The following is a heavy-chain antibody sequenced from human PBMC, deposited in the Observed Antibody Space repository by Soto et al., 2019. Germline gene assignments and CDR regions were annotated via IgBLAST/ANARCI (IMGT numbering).Heavy chain of an antibody. CDR1: GGSISSGGYY. J-gene: IGHJ4*02. D-gene: IGHD5-18*01. V-gene: IGHV4-31*03. CDR3: ARYNTAMEFDY. Sequence: SETLSLTCTVSGGSISSGGYYWSWIRQHPGKGLEWIGYIYYSGSTYYNPSLKSRVTISVDTSKNQFSLKLSSVTAADTAVYYCARYNTAMEFDYWGQGTLVTVSS. CDR2: IYYSGST.